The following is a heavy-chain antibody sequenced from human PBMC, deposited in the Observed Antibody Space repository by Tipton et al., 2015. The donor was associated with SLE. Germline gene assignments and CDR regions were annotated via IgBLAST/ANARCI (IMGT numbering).Heavy chain of an antibody. Sequence: TLSLTCTVPGGSIRSATYYWSWIRQPAGKGLEWIGHIYTSENINYNPSLKSRVTISVDTSKNQFSLKLSSVTAADTAVYYCARSGGEPYYYVSSGFYPDWGQGTLVTVSS. CDR2: IYTSENI. CDR3: ARSGGEPYYYVSSGFYPD. J-gene: IGHJ3*01. D-gene: IGHD3-22*01. CDR1: GGSIRSATYY. V-gene: IGHV4-61*09.